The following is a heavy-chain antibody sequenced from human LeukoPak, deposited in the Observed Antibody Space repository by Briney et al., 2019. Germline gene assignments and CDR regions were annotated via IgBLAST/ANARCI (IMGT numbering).Heavy chain of an antibody. CDR3: ARGRPYYYDSSGYHDY. Sequence: SEALSLTCTVSGCTISSSSYYWGWMRQPPGKGLEWTGSIYYSGSTYYNPSLKSRVTISVDTSKDQFSLKLSSVTAADTAVYYCARGRPYYYDSSGYHDYWGQGTLVTVSS. D-gene: IGHD3-22*01. CDR1: GCTISSSSYY. J-gene: IGHJ4*02. CDR2: IYYSGST. V-gene: IGHV4-39*01.